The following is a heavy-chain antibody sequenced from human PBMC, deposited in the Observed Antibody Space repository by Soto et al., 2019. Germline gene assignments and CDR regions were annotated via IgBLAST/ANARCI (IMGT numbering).Heavy chain of an antibody. CDR3: AKDDMKRGGFDY. CDR2: ININRGDV. Sequence: ASVKVSCKASGHTSTHNGISWVRRAPGQGLEWMGWININRGDVNHAPKFQGRVTLTTDTSTTTAYMELRSLRLDDTAVYFCAKDDMKRGGFDYWGHGNPVTVSS. V-gene: IGHV1-18*01. J-gene: IGHJ4*01. CDR1: GHTSTHNG.